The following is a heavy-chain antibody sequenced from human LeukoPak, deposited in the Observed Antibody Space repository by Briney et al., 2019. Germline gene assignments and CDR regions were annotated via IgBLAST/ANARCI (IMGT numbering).Heavy chain of an antibody. CDR2: FYSGGST. J-gene: IGHJ6*02. Sequence: PGGSLRLSCAASGFTVSSNYMSWVRQAPGKRLEWVSVFYSGGSTYYADSVKGRFTISRDNSKNTLYLQMNSLRAEDTAVYYCARDRARRYCSGGSCYSGYYGMDVWGQGTTVTVSS. V-gene: IGHV3-66*01. CDR3: ARDRARRYCSGGSCYSGYYGMDV. CDR1: GFTVSSNY. D-gene: IGHD2-15*01.